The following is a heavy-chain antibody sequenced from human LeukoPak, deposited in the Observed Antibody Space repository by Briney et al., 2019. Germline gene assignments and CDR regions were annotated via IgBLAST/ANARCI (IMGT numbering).Heavy chain of an antibody. CDR1: GFTFSSYW. CDR2: IKQDGSEK. CDR3: AREASYSSSWATFDF. Sequence: PGGSLRLSCAASGFTFSSYWMSWVRQAPGKGLEWVANIKQDGSEKYYVDSVKGRFTISRDNAKNSLYLQMNSLGAEDTAVYYCAREASYSSSWATFDFWGQGILVTVSS. D-gene: IGHD6-13*01. J-gene: IGHJ4*02. V-gene: IGHV3-7*01.